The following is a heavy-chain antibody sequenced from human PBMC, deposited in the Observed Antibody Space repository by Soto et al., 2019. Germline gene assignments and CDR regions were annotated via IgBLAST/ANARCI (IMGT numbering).Heavy chain of an antibody. D-gene: IGHD2-15*01. CDR3: AKSLGYCSGGSCYYAYYYYYGMDV. Sequence: GGSLRLSCAASGFTFSSYAMSWVRQAPGKGLEWVSAISGSGGSTYYADSVKGRFTISRDNSKNTLYLQMNSLRAEDTAVYYCAKSLGYCSGGSCYYAYYYYYGMDVWGQGTTVTVAS. CDR2: ISGSGGST. CDR1: GFTFSSYA. V-gene: IGHV3-23*01. J-gene: IGHJ6*02.